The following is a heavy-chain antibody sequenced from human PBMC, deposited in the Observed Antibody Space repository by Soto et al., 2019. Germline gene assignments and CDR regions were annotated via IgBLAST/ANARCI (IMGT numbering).Heavy chain of an antibody. CDR2: ISGGGSGT. Sequence: PGGSMRLSCAASGFTFSSYAVSWVRQAPGKGLEWVAGISGGGSGTYYADSVKGRFTVSRDNSKKTLYLQVNSLRAEDTAVYYCAKDPKSTIRFNWFDPWGQGTLVTVSS. J-gene: IGHJ5*02. CDR1: GFTFSSYA. CDR3: AKDPKSTIRFNWFDP. D-gene: IGHD2-8*01. V-gene: IGHV3-23*01.